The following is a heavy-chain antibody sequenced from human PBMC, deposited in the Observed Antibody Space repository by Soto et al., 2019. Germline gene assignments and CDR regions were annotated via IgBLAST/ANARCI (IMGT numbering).Heavy chain of an antibody. V-gene: IGHV1-2*04. Sequence: ASVKVSCKASGYTFTGYAMHWVRQAPGQGLEWMGWINPNSGGTNYAQKFQGWVTMTRDTSISTAYMELSRLRSDDTAVYYCARDLIPKEMVATPYYYGMDVWGQGTTVTVSS. CDR3: ARDLIPKEMVATPYYYGMDV. CDR1: GYTFTGYA. D-gene: IGHD5-12*01. J-gene: IGHJ6*02. CDR2: INPNSGGT.